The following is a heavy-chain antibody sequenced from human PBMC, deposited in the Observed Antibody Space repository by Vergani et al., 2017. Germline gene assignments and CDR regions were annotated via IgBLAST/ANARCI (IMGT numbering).Heavy chain of an antibody. J-gene: IGHJ4*02. Sequence: QVQLVQSGAAVKKPGSSVKVSCKASGVTFSSYAISWVRQAPGQGLEWMGGIIPIFGTANYAQKFQGRVTITADESTSTAYMELSIMRSEDTAVYYCERVGCSSTSCYMSPDYWGQGTLVTVYS. CDR2: IIPIFGTA. CDR3: ERVGCSSTSCYMSPDY. D-gene: IGHD2-2*02. CDR1: GVTFSSYA. V-gene: IGHV1-69*01.